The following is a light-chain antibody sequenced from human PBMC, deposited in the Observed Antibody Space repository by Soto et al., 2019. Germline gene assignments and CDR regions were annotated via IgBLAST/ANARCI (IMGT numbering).Light chain of an antibody. J-gene: IGKJ2*01. CDR2: EAS. CDR1: ESVRSTY. Sequence: DIVLTQSPGILSLSPGDRATLSCRSSESVRSTYLAWYQQKRGQAPRLLIYEASSRASGIPDRFSGSGSGKDFTLTISKLEPEDVAVYYCQQYFNSPYMYTFGQGTVLEI. V-gene: IGKV3-20*01. CDR3: QQYFNSPYMYT.